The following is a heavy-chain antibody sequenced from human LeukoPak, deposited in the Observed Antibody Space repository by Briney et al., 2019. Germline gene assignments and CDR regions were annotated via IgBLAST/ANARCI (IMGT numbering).Heavy chain of an antibody. CDR2: IYYSGST. D-gene: IGHD3-22*01. J-gene: IGHJ4*02. CDR1: GGSISSSRYY. CDR3: ARWGNYYDSSGYYYYFDY. Sequence: SETLSLTCTVSGGSISSSRYYWGWIRQPPGKGLEWIGYIYYSGSTNYNPSLKSRVTISVDTSKNQFSLKLSSVTAADTAVYYCARWGNYYDSSGYYYYFDYWGQGTLVTVSS. V-gene: IGHV4-61*05.